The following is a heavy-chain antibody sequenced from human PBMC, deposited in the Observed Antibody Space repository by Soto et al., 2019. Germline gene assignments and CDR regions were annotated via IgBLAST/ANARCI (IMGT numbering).Heavy chain of an antibody. D-gene: IGHD6-13*01. J-gene: IGHJ5*02. CDR1: GGSISSSSYY. Sequence: QLQLQESGPGLVKPSETLSLTCTVSGGSISSSSYYWGWIRQPPGKGLEGIGSIYYSGSTYYNPSLKSRVTISVDTSKNQFSLKLSSVTAADTAVYYCARHLSSSWFDPWGQGTLVTVSS. V-gene: IGHV4-39*01. CDR2: IYYSGST. CDR3: ARHLSSSWFDP.